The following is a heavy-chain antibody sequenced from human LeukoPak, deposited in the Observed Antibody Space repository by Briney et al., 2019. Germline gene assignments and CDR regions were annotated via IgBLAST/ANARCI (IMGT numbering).Heavy chain of an antibody. V-gene: IGHV3-48*02. Sequence: PGGSLRLSCAASGFTFSSYSMNWARQAPGKGLEWVSYTSSSSSTIYYADSVKGRFTISRDNAKNSLYLQMNSLRDEDTAVYYCAREHVVLNFLRPNWFDPWGQGTLVTVSS. CDR3: AREHVVLNFLRPNWFDP. J-gene: IGHJ5*02. CDR2: TSSSSSTI. CDR1: GFTFSSYS. D-gene: IGHD2-8*01.